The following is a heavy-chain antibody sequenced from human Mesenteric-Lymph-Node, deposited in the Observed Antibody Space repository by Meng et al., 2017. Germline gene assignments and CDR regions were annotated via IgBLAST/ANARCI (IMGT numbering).Heavy chain of an antibody. J-gene: IGHJ4*02. CDR1: GAAFCDYY. CDR3: ARGIGGYHDF. CDR2: IKDSGKT. Sequence: VQLPQWGAGLLMPSATLSLTGAVYGAAFCDYYWSWIRQPPGQRRGRVGEIKDSGKTNYNPSLRSRSAISVDTSKNQFSLQLSSVTAADTAVYYCARGIGGYHDFWGQGTLVTVSS. D-gene: IGHD1-26*01. V-gene: IGHV4-34*02.